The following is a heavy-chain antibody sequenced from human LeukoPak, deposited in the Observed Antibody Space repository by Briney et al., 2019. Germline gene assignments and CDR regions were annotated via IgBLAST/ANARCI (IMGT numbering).Heavy chain of an antibody. V-gene: IGHV4-39*07. Sequence: SETLSLTCTVSGGSISSSSYYWGWIRQPPGKGLEWIGSIYYSGSTYYNPSLKSRVTISVDTSKNQFSLKLSSVTAADTAVYYCARVDYSGSYWQQNLFDYWGQGTPVTVSS. D-gene: IGHD1-26*01. CDR1: GGSISSSSYY. J-gene: IGHJ4*02. CDR3: ARVDYSGSYWQQNLFDY. CDR2: IYYSGST.